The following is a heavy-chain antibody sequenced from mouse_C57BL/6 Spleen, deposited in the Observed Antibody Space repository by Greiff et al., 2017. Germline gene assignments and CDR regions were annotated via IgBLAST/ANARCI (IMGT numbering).Heavy chain of an antibody. V-gene: IGHV1-19*01. CDR2: INPYNGGT. CDR3: ARGAFWVFDY. D-gene: IGHD3-1*01. Sequence: VQLQQSGPVLVKPGASVKMSCKASGYTFTDYYMNWVKQSHGKSLEWIGVINPYNGGTSYNQKFKGKATLTVDKSSSTAYMELNSLTSEDSAVYYCARGAFWVFDYWGQGTTLTVSS. CDR1: GYTFTDYY. J-gene: IGHJ2*01.